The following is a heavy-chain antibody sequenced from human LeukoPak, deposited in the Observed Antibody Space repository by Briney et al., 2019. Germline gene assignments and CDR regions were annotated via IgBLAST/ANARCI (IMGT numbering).Heavy chain of an antibody. D-gene: IGHD6-19*01. V-gene: IGHV3-66*01. CDR1: GFTVNNNY. Sequence: GGSLRLSCAASGFTVNNNYMSWVRQAPGKGLQWVSVIYSGGSTYYADSVKGRFTISRDNAKNSLYLQMNSLRAEDTAVYYCAREEQWLVSAIDYWGQGTLVTVSS. CDR2: IYSGGST. J-gene: IGHJ4*02. CDR3: AREEQWLVSAIDY.